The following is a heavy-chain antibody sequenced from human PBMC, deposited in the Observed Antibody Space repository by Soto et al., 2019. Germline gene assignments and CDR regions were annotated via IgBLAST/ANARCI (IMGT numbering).Heavy chain of an antibody. D-gene: IGHD3-22*01. CDR2: IYHSGST. Sequence: QVQLQESGPGLVKPSGTLSLTCAVSGGSISSSNWWSWVRQPPGKGLEWIGEIYHSGSTNYNPSLKGRVTISVDKSKNQFSLRLGSVPAADTAVYYCAPRGGGRGSGYYYWGQGTLVTVSS. J-gene: IGHJ4*02. CDR3: APRGGGRGSGYYY. V-gene: IGHV4-4*02. CDR1: GGSISSSNW.